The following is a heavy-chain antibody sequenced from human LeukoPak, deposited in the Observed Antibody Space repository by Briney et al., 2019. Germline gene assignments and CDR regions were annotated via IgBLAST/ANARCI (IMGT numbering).Heavy chain of an antibody. CDR1: GFTFSSYS. Sequence: PGGSLRLSCAASGFTFSSYSMNWVRQAPGKGLEWVSSISSSSSYIYYADSVKGRFTISRDNAKNSLYLQMNSLRAEDTAVYYCAGDSRGDFDYYYYGMDVWGQGTTVTVS. CDR3: AGDSRGDFDYYYYGMDV. CDR2: ISSSSSYI. J-gene: IGHJ6*02. D-gene: IGHD2-21*02. V-gene: IGHV3-21*01.